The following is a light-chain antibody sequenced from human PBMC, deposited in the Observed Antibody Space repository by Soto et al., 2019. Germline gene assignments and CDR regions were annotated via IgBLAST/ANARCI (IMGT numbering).Light chain of an antibody. Sequence: QSVLTQPPSVSGAPGQRVTISCTGSTSNIGAGYDVHWYQHLPGTAPKLLIFTNNNRPSGVPDRFSGSKSGTSASLAITGLQAEDEADYYCQSYDSILSGSVFGGGTKVTVL. CDR1: TSNIGAGYD. CDR3: QSYDSILSGSV. J-gene: IGLJ2*01. V-gene: IGLV1-40*01. CDR2: TNN.